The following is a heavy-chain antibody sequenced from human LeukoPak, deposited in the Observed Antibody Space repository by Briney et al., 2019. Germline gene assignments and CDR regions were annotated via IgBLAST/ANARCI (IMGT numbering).Heavy chain of an antibody. V-gene: IGHV1-2*04. CDR3: ARDPGIRPAAGTLFDY. CDR1: GYTFTGYY. D-gene: IGHD6-13*01. CDR2: SNPNSGGT. Sequence: ASVKLSCNASGYTFTGYYMHWVRQAPRQGLEWMGWSNPNSGGTNYAQKFQSWVTMTRDTSISTAYMELSRLRSDDTAVYYCARDPGIRPAAGTLFDYWGQGTLVTVSS. J-gene: IGHJ4*01.